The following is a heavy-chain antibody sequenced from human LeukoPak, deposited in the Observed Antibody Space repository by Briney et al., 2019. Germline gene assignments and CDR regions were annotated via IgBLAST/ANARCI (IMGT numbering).Heavy chain of an antibody. D-gene: IGHD2-2*01. V-gene: IGHV3-11*04. CDR3: ARGPPRYCSSTSCFWNFDY. J-gene: IGHJ4*02. Sequence: GGSLRLSCAASGFAFSDYYMSWIRQAPGKGLEWVSYISSSGSTIYYADSVKGRFTISRDNAKNSLYLQMNSLRAEDTAVYYYARGPPRYCSSTSCFWNFDYWGQGTLVTVSS. CDR1: GFAFSDYY. CDR2: ISSSGSTI.